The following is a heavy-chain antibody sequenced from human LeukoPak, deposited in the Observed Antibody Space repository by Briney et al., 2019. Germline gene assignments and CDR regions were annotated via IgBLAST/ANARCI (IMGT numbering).Heavy chain of an antibody. Sequence: GGSLRLSCAASGFTVSSNYINWVRQAPGKGLEWVSVIYSGGDTFYADSVKGRFTISRDNSKNTVYLQMNSLRAEDTAVYYCARGRRYCGGDCYVPYYFDYWGQGTLVTVSS. J-gene: IGHJ4*02. V-gene: IGHV3-53*01. CDR3: ARGRRYCGGDCYVPYYFDY. D-gene: IGHD2-21*02. CDR1: GFTVSSNY. CDR2: IYSGGDT.